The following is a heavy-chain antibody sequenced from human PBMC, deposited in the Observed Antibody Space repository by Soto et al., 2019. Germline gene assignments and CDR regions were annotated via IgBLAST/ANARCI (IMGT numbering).Heavy chain of an antibody. Sequence: ASVKVSCKASGYTFTSYGISWVRQAPGQGLEWMGWISAYNGNTNYAQKLQGRVTMATDTSTSTAYMELRSLRSDDTAVYYCARSRAAVDNYYYYYGMDVWGQGTTVTVSS. CDR1: GYTFTSYG. J-gene: IGHJ6*02. CDR3: ARSRAAVDNYYYYYGMDV. CDR2: ISAYNGNT. V-gene: IGHV1-18*01. D-gene: IGHD6-13*01.